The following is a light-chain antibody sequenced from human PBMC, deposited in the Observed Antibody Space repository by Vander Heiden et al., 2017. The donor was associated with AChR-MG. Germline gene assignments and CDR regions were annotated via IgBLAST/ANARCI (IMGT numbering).Light chain of an antibody. V-gene: IGKV1-39*01. CDR1: QSISSF. J-gene: IGKJ1*01. Sequence: IQLTQSPPSLSASVGDRDTITCRTSQSISSFLNWYQQKSGEAPKLLIYAASNLHVGVPSRFTGRGIGTEFTLTINSLQPDNLATYYCQQTDNTPHTFGQGTKLDFK. CDR2: AAS. CDR3: QQTDNTPHT.